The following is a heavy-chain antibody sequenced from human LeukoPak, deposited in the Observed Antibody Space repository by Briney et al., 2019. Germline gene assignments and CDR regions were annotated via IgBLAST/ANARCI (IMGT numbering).Heavy chain of an antibody. J-gene: IGHJ4*02. V-gene: IGHV3-30*03. CDR1: GFTFSSYA. Sequence: GGSLRLSCAASGFTFSSYAMSWVRQAPGKGLEWVAVISYDGSNKYYADSVKGRFTISRDNSKNTLYLQMNSLRAEDTAVYYCARELLGAFDYWGQGTLVTVSS. CDR2: ISYDGSNK. D-gene: IGHD7-27*01. CDR3: ARELLGAFDY.